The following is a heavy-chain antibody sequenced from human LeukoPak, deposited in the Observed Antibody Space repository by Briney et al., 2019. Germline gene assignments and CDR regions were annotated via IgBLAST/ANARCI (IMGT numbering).Heavy chain of an antibody. D-gene: IGHD5-12*01. CDR1: GFTFSSYW. CDR2: INSDGSST. V-gene: IGHV3-74*01. J-gene: IGHJ4*02. Sequence: PGGSLRLSCAASGFTFSSYWMHWVRHAPGKGLVWVSRINSDGSSTSYADSVKGRFTISRDNAKNTLYLQMNSLRAEDTAVYYCARDSRAQWLRFSRAQYYFDYWGQGTLVTVSS. CDR3: ARDSRAQWLRFSRAQYYFDY.